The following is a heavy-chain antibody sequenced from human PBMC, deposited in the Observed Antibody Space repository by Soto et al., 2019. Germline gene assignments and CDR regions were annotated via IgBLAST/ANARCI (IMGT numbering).Heavy chain of an antibody. CDR1: GYSFTCYW. J-gene: IGHJ2*01. D-gene: IGHD6-19*01. Sequence: GESLKISCKGSGYSFTCYWIGWVRQMPGKGLEWMGIIYPGDSDTRYSPSFQGQVTISADKSISTAYLQWSSLKASDTAMYYCASESRIAVAGTNWYFDLWGRGTLVTVSS. V-gene: IGHV5-51*01. CDR3: ASESRIAVAGTNWYFDL. CDR2: IYPGDSDT.